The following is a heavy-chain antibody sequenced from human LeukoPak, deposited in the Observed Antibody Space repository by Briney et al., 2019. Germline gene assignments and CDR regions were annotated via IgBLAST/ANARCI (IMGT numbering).Heavy chain of an antibody. CDR1: GFTFSSYG. Sequence: GRSLRLSCAASGFTFSSYGMHWVRQAPGKRLEWVAVISYDGSNKYYADSVKGRFTISRDNSKNTLYLQMNSLRAEDTAVYYCAKEVGQAYFDYWGQGTLVTVSS. J-gene: IGHJ4*02. V-gene: IGHV3-30*18. CDR3: AKEVGQAYFDY. D-gene: IGHD1-26*01. CDR2: ISYDGSNK.